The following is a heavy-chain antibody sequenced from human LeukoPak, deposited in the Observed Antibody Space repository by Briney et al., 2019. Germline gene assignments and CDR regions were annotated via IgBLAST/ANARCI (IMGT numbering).Heavy chain of an antibody. CDR2: INHSGST. CDR3: AHGVGATSGDY. V-gene: IGHV4-39*07. J-gene: IGHJ4*02. CDR1: GGSIRSSYYY. D-gene: IGHD1-26*01. Sequence: PSETLSLTRTVSGGSIRSSYYYWSWIRQPPGKGLEWIGEINHSGSTNYNPSLKSRVTISVDTSKNQFSLKLSSVTAADTAVYYCAHGVGATSGDYWGQGTLVTVSS.